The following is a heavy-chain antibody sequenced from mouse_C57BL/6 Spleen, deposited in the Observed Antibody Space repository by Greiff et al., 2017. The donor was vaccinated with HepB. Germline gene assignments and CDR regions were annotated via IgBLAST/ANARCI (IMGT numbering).Heavy chain of an antibody. CDR2: IDPETGGT. D-gene: IGHD4-1*01. CDR3: SLGLWYFDV. Sequence: VKLMESGAELVRPGASVTLSCKASGYTFTDYEMHWVKQTTVHGLEWIGAIDPETGGTAYNQKFKGKAILTADKSSSTAYMELRSLTSEDSAVYYCSLGLWYFDVWGTGTTVTVSS. J-gene: IGHJ1*03. CDR1: GYTFTDYE. V-gene: IGHV1-15*01.